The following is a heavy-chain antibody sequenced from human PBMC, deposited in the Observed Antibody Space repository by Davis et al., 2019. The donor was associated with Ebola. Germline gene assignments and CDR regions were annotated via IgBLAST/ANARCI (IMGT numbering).Heavy chain of an antibody. CDR1: GYSISGGYY. CDR3: AAVVFCSGGGCYLVDY. V-gene: IGHV4-38-2*02. J-gene: IGHJ4*02. D-gene: IGHD2-15*01. CDR2: TYHSGST. Sequence: SETLSLTCTVSGYSISGGYYWGWIRQPPGKWLEWIGSTYHSGSTNYSPSLKSRVTISADTSKNQFSLKLISVTAADTAMDYCAAVVFCSGGGCYLVDYWGQGTLVTVSS.